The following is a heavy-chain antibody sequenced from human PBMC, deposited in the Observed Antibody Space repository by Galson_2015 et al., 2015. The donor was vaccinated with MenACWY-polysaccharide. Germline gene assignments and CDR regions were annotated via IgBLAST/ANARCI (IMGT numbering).Heavy chain of an antibody. J-gene: IGHJ4*02. CDR3: AREQLKYYYDSSQFDY. Sequence: SLRLSCAASGFTFSSYAMSWVRQAPGKGLEWVSAISGSGGSTYYADSVKGRFTISRDNSKNTLYLQMNSLRAEDTAVYYCAREQLKYYYDSSQFDYWGQGTLVTVSS. CDR2: ISGSGGST. V-gene: IGHV3-23*01. D-gene: IGHD3-22*01. CDR1: GFTFSSYA.